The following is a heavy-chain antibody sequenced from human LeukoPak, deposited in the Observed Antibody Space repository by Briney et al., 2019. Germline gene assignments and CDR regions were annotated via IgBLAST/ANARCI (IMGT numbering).Heavy chain of an antibody. CDR3: ARGRSKVRGVIINWFDP. CDR2: MNPNSGNT. V-gene: IGHV1-8*03. D-gene: IGHD3-10*01. Sequence: ASVKVSCKASGYTFTSYDINWVRQATGQGLEWMGWMNPNSGNTGYAQKFQGRVTITRNTSISTAYMELSSLRSEDTAVYYCARGRSKVRGVIINWFDPWGQGTLVTVFS. J-gene: IGHJ5*02. CDR1: GYTFTSYD.